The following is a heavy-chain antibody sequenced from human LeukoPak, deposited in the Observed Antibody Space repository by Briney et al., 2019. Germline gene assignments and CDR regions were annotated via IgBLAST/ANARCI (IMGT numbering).Heavy chain of an antibody. CDR2: ISAYNGNT. Sequence: ASVKASCKASGYTFTSYGISWVRQAPGQGLEWMGWISAYNGNTNYAQKLQGRVTMTTDTSTSTAYMELRSLRSDDTAVYYCARGGVDLLPYCGGDCYYTPFDYWGQGTLVTVSS. J-gene: IGHJ4*02. CDR1: GYTFTSYG. CDR3: ARGGVDLLPYCGGDCYYTPFDY. V-gene: IGHV1-18*01. D-gene: IGHD2-21*02.